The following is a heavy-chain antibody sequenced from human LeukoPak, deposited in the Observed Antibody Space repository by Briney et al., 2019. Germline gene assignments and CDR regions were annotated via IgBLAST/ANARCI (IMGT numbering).Heavy chain of an antibody. J-gene: IGHJ6*02. D-gene: IGHD3-9*01. V-gene: IGHV1-18*01. CDR3: ARDWGWNEILTDYWIQAFGGMDV. Sequence: EASVTVSCKASGYTFTNYGISWVRQAPGQGLEWLGCVSTYNGNTKYLQKLQGRVAMTTDTSAGTAYMELRSLRSDDTAVYYCARDWGWNEILTDYWIQAFGGMDVWGQGTTVTVSS. CDR1: GYTFTNYG. CDR2: VSTYNGNT.